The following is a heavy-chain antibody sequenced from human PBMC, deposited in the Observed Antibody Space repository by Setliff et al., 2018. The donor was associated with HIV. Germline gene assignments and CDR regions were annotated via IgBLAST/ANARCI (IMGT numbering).Heavy chain of an antibody. D-gene: IGHD1-7*01. CDR2: IRSRTLSRTT. CDR3: TRRNSGDAFDF. CDR1: GFIFGDFP. J-gene: IGHJ3*01. V-gene: IGHV3-49*04. Sequence: PGGSLRLSCTASGFIFGDFPLAWVRQAPGKGLEWVGFIRSRTLSRTTEYAASVKGRFTISRDDSKNIAYLQMNSLKTEDTAVYYCTRRNSGDAFDFWGQGTTVTVSS.